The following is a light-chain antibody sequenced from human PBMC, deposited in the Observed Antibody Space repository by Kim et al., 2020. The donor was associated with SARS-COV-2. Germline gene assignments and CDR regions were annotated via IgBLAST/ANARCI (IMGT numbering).Light chain of an antibody. J-gene: IGLJ2*01. CDR1: SSNIGSNI. Sequence: QSVLTQPPSASGTPGQRVTISCSGSSSNIGSNIVNWYQQLPGTAPKLLIYSNSQRPSGVPDRFSGSKSGTSASLAISGLQSEDEADYYCAAWDDSLNGYVVFGGGTQLTVL. CDR3: AAWDDSLNGYVV. V-gene: IGLV1-44*01. CDR2: SNS.